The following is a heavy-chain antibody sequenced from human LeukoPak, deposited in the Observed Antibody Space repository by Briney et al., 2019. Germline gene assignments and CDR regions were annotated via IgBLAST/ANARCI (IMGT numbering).Heavy chain of an antibody. J-gene: IGHJ4*02. D-gene: IGHD6-13*01. V-gene: IGHV3-30*02. Sequence: GGSLRLSCAASGFTFNNYAITWVRQAPGKGLEWVTYIRKDGSNIYYAESVKGRFTISRDNSKNTLYLQMNSLRDEDTAVYYCAKSPYRGGSSWTEFDYWAREPWSPSPQ. CDR2: IRKDGSNI. CDR3: AKSPYRGGSSWTEFDY. CDR1: GFTFNNYA.